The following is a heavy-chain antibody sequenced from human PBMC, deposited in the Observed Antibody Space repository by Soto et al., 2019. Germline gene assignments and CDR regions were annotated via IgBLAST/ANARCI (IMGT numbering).Heavy chain of an antibody. J-gene: IGHJ5*02. CDR2: INPSGRST. CDR1: GYTFTSYY. CDR3: ARGGRGSYSLTPLDP. D-gene: IGHD1-26*01. V-gene: IGHV1-46*01. Sequence: QVQLVQSGAEVKKPGASVKVSCKASGYTFTSYYMHWVRQAPGQGLEWMGIINPSGRSTSYAQKFQGRVTMTRDTSTSTVYMELSSLRSEDTAVYYCARGGRGSYSLTPLDPWGQGTLVTVSS.